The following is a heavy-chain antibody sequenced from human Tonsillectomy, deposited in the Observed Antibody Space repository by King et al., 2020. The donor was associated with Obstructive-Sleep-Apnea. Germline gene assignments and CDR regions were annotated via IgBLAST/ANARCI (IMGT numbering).Heavy chain of an antibody. CDR1: GFTFSSYN. J-gene: IGHJ4*02. CDR2: ISGTIRTI. Sequence: VQLVESGGGLVQPGGSLRLSCAASGFTFSSYNMNWVRQAPGKGLEWVSFISGTIRTIDYADSVKGRFTISRDKAKNSLYLQMNSLRAEDTAVYYCARDNTGSGWSNFDYWGQGTLVTVSS. D-gene: IGHD6-19*01. V-gene: IGHV3-48*01. CDR3: ARDNTGSGWSNFDY.